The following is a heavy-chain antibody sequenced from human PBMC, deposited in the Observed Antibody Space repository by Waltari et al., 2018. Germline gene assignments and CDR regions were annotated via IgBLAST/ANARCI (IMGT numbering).Heavy chain of an antibody. CDR2: IYYSGGT. D-gene: IGHD1-26*01. Sequence: QVQLQESGPGLVKPSETLSLTCTVSGGSISSYYWSWIRQPPGKGLEWIGYIYYSGGTNYNPSLKSRVTISVDTSKNQFSLKLSSVTAADTAVYYCARVGNSGSYNYWGQGTLVTVSS. V-gene: IGHV4-59*01. CDR1: GGSISSYY. CDR3: ARVGNSGSYNY. J-gene: IGHJ4*02.